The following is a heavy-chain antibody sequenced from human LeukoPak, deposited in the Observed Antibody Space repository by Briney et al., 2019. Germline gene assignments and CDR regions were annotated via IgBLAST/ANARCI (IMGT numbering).Heavy chain of an antibody. J-gene: IGHJ5*02. CDR3: ARLAYYYGSGSFTSFDH. CDR2: IYPGDSDT. D-gene: IGHD3-10*01. CDR1: GYRFTSYW. V-gene: IGHV5-51*01. Sequence: GESLKISFKGSGYRFTSYWIGWVRQMPGKGLEWMGIIYPGDSDTRYSPSFQGQVTISADKSISTAYLQWSSLKASDTAMYYCARLAYYYGSGSFTSFDHWGQGTLVTVSS.